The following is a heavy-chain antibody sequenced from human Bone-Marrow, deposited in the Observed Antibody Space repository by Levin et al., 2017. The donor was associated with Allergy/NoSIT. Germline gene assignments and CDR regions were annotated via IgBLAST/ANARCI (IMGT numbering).Heavy chain of an antibody. CDR3: ASGFCGTNCYSPAY. Sequence: GESLKISCAASGFTFSNYGIHWVRQAPGKGLEWVASISHDGSYKNYADSVNGRFTISRDNSKNTLYLQMNRLRAEDSAVYYCASGFCGTNCYSPAYWGQGTLVTGSS. D-gene: IGHD2-2*01. J-gene: IGHJ4*02. CDR2: ISHDGSYK. V-gene: IGHV3-30*03. CDR1: GFTFSNYG.